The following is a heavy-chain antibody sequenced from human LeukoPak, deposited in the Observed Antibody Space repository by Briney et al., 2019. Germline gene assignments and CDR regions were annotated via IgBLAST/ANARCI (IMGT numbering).Heavy chain of an antibody. CDR2: IIPIFGTA. J-gene: IGHJ4*02. CDR3: ARSRSICSSTSCYFDY. D-gene: IGHD2-2*01. V-gene: IGHV1-69*13. Sequence: SVKVSCKASGGTFSSYAISWVRQAPGQGLEWMGGIIPIFGTANYAQKFQGRVTITADESTSTAYMELSGLRSEDTAVYYCARSRSICSSTSCYFDYWGQGTLVTVSS. CDR1: GGTFSSYA.